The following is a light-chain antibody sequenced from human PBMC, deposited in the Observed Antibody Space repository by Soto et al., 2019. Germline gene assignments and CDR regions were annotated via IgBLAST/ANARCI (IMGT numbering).Light chain of an antibody. CDR2: KAS. Sequence: DIQMTQSPSILSASVGDRITITYRASQDLNNWLAWYQQKPGKAPKLLIYKASSLESGVPSRFSGSGSGTEFTLTISSLQPEDFAVYDCQQYGSSPQTFGQLTKVDIK. CDR1: QDLNNW. V-gene: IGKV1-5*03. J-gene: IGKJ1*01. CDR3: QQYGSSPQT.